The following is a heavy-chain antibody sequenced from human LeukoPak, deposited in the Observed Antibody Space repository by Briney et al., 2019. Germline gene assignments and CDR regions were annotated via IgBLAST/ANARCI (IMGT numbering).Heavy chain of an antibody. CDR3: ARAYSSSWYLNWFDP. Sequence: SETLSLTCTVSGYSISSGYYWGWIRQPPGKGLEWIGNIYHSESTYYNPSLKSRVTISVDTSKNQFSLRLSSVTAADTAVYYCARAYSSSWYLNWFDPWGPGTLVTVSS. CDR1: GYSISSGYY. CDR2: IYHSEST. D-gene: IGHD6-13*01. V-gene: IGHV4-38-2*02. J-gene: IGHJ5*02.